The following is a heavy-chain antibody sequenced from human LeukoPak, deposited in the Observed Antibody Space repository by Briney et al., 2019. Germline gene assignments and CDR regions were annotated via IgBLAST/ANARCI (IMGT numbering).Heavy chain of an antibody. CDR3: ARFGSGWYYFDY. CDR1: GGSFSSYY. D-gene: IGHD6-19*01. J-gene: IGHJ4*02. CDR2: INHSGST. Sequence: SETLSLTCAVYGGSFSSYYWSWIRQPPGKGLEWIGEINHSGSTNYNPSLKSRVTISVDTSKNQFSLKLSSVTAADTAVYYCARFGSGWYYFDYWGQGTLVTVSS. V-gene: IGHV4-34*01.